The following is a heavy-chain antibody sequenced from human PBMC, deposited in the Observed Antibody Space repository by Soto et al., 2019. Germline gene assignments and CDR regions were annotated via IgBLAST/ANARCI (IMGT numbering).Heavy chain of an antibody. V-gene: IGHV3-30*18. D-gene: IGHD2-8*02. Sequence: QVQLVESGGGVVQPGRSLRLSCAASRFTFSSYGMHWVRQAPGKGLEWVAAISYAGSKKNYADSVKGRFTVSRDNTKNTLNLQRTGRRGEDTAVYHCAKGLVGYVFGVQDYHYGMDVWGQGTTVTVSS. CDR3: AKGLVGYVFGVQDYHYGMDV. CDR2: ISYAGSKK. CDR1: RFTFSSYG. J-gene: IGHJ6*02.